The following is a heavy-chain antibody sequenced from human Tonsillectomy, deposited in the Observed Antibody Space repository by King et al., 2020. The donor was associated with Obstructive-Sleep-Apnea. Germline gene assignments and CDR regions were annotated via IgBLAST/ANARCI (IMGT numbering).Heavy chain of an antibody. V-gene: IGHV3-49*03. D-gene: IGHD6-19*01. J-gene: IGHJ4*02. Sequence: VQLVESGGGLVQPGRSLRLSCTASGFTFGDYAMNWCRQAPGKGLEWVGFIGSKAYGGTTEYAASVKGRFTISRDDSENSAYLQMDGLKIEDTAVYYCARVSYSTGWYTGADFRGQGTLVTVSS. CDR2: IGSKAYGGTT. CDR1: GFTFGDYA. CDR3: ARVSYSTGWYTGADF.